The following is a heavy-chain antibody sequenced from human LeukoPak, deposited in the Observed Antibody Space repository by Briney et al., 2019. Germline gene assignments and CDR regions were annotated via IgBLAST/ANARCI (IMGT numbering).Heavy chain of an antibody. V-gene: IGHV3-53*01. J-gene: IGHJ6*02. CDR3: AHLSSGYTVNGMDV. CDR2: IYSGGST. CDR1: GFTVSSNY. D-gene: IGHD5-18*01. Sequence: GGSLRLSCAASGFTVSSNYMNWVRQAPGKGLEWVSVIYSGGSTYYADSVKGRFTISRDNAKNSLYLQMNSLRAEDTAVYYCAHLSSGYTVNGMDVWGQGTTVTVSS.